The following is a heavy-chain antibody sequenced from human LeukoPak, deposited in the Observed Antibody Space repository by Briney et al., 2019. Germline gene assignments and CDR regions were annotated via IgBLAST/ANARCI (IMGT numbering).Heavy chain of an antibody. J-gene: IGHJ4*02. Sequence: SETLSLTCTVSGGSISSYYWSWIRQPPGKGLEWIGYIYYSGSTNYNPSLKSRVTISVDTSKNQFSLKLSSVTAADTAVYYCARVNDYGDSKIDYWGQGTLVSVYS. CDR3: ARVNDYGDSKIDY. V-gene: IGHV4-59*01. CDR1: GGSISSYY. D-gene: IGHD4-17*01. CDR2: IYYSGST.